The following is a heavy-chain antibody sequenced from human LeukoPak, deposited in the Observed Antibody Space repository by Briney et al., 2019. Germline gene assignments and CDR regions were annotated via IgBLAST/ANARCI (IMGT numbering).Heavy chain of an antibody. CDR2: IKPSDGSA. Sequence: ASVKVSCKASGYTFTRYHMHCVRQAPGQGLEWMGIIKPSDGSARYAQNFQGRVTMTRDTSTSTVYMELSGLRFEDTAVYYCARDLDGGWSFDYWGQGTLVTVSS. D-gene: IGHD1-1*01. CDR3: ARDLDGGWSFDY. V-gene: IGHV1-46*01. J-gene: IGHJ4*02. CDR1: GYTFTRYH.